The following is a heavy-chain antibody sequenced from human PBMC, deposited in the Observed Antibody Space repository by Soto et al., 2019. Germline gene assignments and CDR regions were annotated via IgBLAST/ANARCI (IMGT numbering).Heavy chain of an antibody. CDR2: ISYDGSNK. CDR3: AYGDYWTPFDY. J-gene: IGHJ4*02. Sequence: QVQLVESGGGVVQPGRSLRLSCAAVEFTFSSYASQWVRQAPGKGLEWVAVISYDGSNKYYADSVKGRFTISRDNSKNTLYLQMNSLRAEDTAVYYCAYGDYWTPFDYWGQGTLVTVSS. V-gene: IGHV3-30-3*01. CDR1: EFTFSSYA. D-gene: IGHD4-17*01.